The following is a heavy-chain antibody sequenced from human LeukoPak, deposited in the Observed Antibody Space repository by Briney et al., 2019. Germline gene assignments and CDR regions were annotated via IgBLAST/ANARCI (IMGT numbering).Heavy chain of an antibody. CDR3: ARGRPDGSGSYYKFDP. Sequence: TSETLSLTCTVSGGSISSSSYYWGWTRQPPGKGLEWIGSIYYSGSTYYNPSLKSRVTISVDTSKKQFSLKLSSVTAADTAVYYCARGRPDGSGSYYKFDPWGQGTLVTVSS. CDR1: GGSISSSSYY. CDR2: IYYSGST. V-gene: IGHV4-39*01. D-gene: IGHD3-10*01. J-gene: IGHJ5*02.